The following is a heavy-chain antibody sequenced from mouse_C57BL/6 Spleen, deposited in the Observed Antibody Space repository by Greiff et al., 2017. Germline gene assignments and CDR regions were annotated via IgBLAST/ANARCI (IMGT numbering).Heavy chain of an antibody. CDR3: ARSYYGSSYGYAMDY. CDR1: GYTFTDYY. J-gene: IGHJ4*01. D-gene: IGHD1-1*01. CDR2: IYPGSGNT. V-gene: IGHV1-76*01. Sequence: VQLQQSGAELVRPGASVKLSCKASGYTFTDYYINWVKQRPGQGLEWIARIYPGSGNTYYNEKFKGKATLTAEKSSSTAYMQLSSLTSEDSAVYFCARSYYGSSYGYAMDYWGQGTSVTVSS.